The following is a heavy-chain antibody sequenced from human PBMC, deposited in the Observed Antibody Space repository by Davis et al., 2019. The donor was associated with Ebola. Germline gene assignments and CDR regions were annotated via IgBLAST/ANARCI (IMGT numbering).Heavy chain of an antibody. D-gene: IGHD5-24*01. J-gene: IGHJ3*02. Sequence: SVKVSCKASGGTFSSYAISWVRQAPGQGLEWMGRIIPILGIANYAQKFQGRVTITADKSTSTAYMELSGLRSEDTAVYYCARARDGYNFDAFDIWGQGTMVTVSS. CDR3: ARARDGYNFDAFDI. V-gene: IGHV1-69*04. CDR1: GGTFSSYA. CDR2: IIPILGIA.